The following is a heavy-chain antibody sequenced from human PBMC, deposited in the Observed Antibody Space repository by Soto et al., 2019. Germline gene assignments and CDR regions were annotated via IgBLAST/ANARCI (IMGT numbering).Heavy chain of an antibody. Sequence: PGGSLSLSCAASGFTFSSYAMNWVRQAPGKGLEWVSSVSGSGGSVFYADSVKGRSTISRDSSKNTLYLQMSSLRAEDTATYYCAKGPGTLVYDAFDIWGQGTMVTVSS. J-gene: IGHJ3*02. V-gene: IGHV3-23*01. CDR1: GFTFSSYA. CDR2: VSGSGGSV. D-gene: IGHD1-1*01. CDR3: AKGPGTLVYDAFDI.